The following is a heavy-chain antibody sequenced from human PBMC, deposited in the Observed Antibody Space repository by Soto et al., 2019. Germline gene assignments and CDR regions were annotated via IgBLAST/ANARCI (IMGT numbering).Heavy chain of an antibody. V-gene: IGHV3-73*02. CDR1: EFILSDSA. Sequence: EVQLVESGGGLVQPGGSLKLSCAASEFILSDSALHWVRQASGKGLEWLGRIRSEANSYATAYAASVQDRFTISRGDSKNTANLQMNSLKTEDTAVYYCVRSADYDSYYDMDVWGQGTTVTVSS. CDR3: VRSADYDSYYDMDV. J-gene: IGHJ6*02. CDR2: IRSEANSYAT. D-gene: IGHD4-17*01.